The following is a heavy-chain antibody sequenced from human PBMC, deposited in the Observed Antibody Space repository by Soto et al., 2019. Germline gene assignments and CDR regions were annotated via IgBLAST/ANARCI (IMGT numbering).Heavy chain of an antibody. D-gene: IGHD5-12*01. Sequence: QVQLVESGGGVVQPGSSLRLSCAASGFSFRRHAMHWVRQAPGKGLEWVAVIWYDGSNKNYPDSVKGRFTISRDDSKSTLYLHMNSLRPEDTAVYYCARDGVEYSGYDIDHWGQGTLVTVAS. CDR3: ARDGVEYSGYDIDH. CDR2: IWYDGSNK. V-gene: IGHV3-33*01. CDR1: GFSFRRHA. J-gene: IGHJ4*02.